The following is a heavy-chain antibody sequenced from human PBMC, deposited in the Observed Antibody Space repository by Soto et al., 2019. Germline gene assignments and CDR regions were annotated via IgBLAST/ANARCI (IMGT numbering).Heavy chain of an antibody. CDR3: AKSNRGAYDTPDF. CDR2: ISYDGRNK. J-gene: IGHJ4*02. V-gene: IGHV3-30*18. CDR1: GFSLNDYG. Sequence: QVQLVESGGGVVQPGRSLRLSCEASGFSLNDYGMHWVRQPPGKGLEWVAVISYDGRNKYYTDSVRGRFTISRDISKGTLYLQMNSLRPEDTAVYYCAKSNRGAYDTPDFWGQGTLVTVSP. D-gene: IGHD3-22*01.